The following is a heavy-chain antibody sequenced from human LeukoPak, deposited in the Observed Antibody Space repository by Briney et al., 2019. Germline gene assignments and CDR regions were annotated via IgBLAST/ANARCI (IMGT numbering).Heavy chain of an antibody. CDR2: IKLDGSEK. CDR3: ARDRGHYYGSGSYSQYWYFDL. CDR1: EFTFSNCW. D-gene: IGHD3-10*01. V-gene: IGHV3-7*01. J-gene: IGHJ2*01. Sequence: GGSLRLSCATSEFTFSNCWMSWVRQAPGKGLEWVANIKLDGSEKYYVDSVKGRFTISRDNAKNSLYLQMNSLRAEDTAVYYCARDRGHYYGSGSYSQYWYFDLWGRGTLVTVSS.